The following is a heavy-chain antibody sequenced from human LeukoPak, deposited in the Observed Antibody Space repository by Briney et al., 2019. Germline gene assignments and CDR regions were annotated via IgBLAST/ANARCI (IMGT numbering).Heavy chain of an antibody. CDR2: ISYDGSNK. CDR3: AREILPTYYDFWSGPPRGAFDI. CDR1: GFTFSSYA. D-gene: IGHD3-3*01. V-gene: IGHV3-30-3*01. Sequence: GGSLRLSCTASGFTFSSYAMHWVRQAPGKGLEWVAVISYDGSNKYYADFVKGRFTISRDNSKNTLYLQMNSLRAEDTAVYYCAREILPTYYDFWSGPPRGAFDIWGQGTMVTVSS. J-gene: IGHJ3*02.